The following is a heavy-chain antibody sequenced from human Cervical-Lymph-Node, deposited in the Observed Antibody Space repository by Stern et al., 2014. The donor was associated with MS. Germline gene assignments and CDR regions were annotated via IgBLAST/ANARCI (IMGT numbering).Heavy chain of an antibody. V-gene: IGHV1-46*03. CDR1: EYTLSYFF. CDR3: ASARNTAFDI. CDR2: INPSGGFT. Sequence: QVQLVESGAEVKKPGASVQVSCKASEYTLSYFFMPWIRQPPGQGPAWMGVINPSGGFTTYAQRFQGRFTMTRDTSTSTVFMKLSSLTSEDTAVYYCASARNTAFDIWGQGTSVIVSS. J-gene: IGHJ3*02.